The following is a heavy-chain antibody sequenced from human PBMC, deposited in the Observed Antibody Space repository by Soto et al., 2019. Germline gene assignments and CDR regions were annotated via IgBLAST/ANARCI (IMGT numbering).Heavy chain of an antibody. V-gene: IGHV3-64D*06. J-gene: IGHJ4*02. CDR1: GFRFSDSA. CDR2: ISTNGRST. CDR3: LRDIFGVVIFDS. D-gene: IGHD3-3*01. Sequence: GGSLRLSCSASGFRFSDSAMHWVRQAPGKRLEYVSAISTNGRSTYYADSVKGRFTISRDNSKNTVHLQMSSLRAEDTAVYYCLRDIFGVVIFDSWGQGTPVTVSS.